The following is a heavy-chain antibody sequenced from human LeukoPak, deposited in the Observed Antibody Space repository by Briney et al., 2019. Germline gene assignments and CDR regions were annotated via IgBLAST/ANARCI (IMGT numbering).Heavy chain of an antibody. CDR2: MNPNSGNT. J-gene: IGHJ3*02. D-gene: IGHD3-10*01. Sequence: ASVKVSCKASGYTFTSYDINWVRQATGQGLEWMGWMNPNSGNTGYAQKFQGRVTMTRNTSISTAYMELSSLRSEDTAVYYCARGEYGSGDDAFDIWGQGTMVTDSS. CDR1: GYTFTSYD. V-gene: IGHV1-8*01. CDR3: ARGEYGSGDDAFDI.